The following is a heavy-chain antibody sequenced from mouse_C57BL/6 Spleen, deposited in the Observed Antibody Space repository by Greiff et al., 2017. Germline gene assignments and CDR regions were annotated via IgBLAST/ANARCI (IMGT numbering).Heavy chain of an antibody. J-gene: IGHJ2*01. CDR2: ISSGSSTI. CDR1: GFTFSDYG. CDR3: ARGGRLLLYYFDY. D-gene: IGHD2-3*01. Sequence: EVQGVESGGGLVKPGGSLKLSCAASGFTFSDYGMHWVRQAPEKGLEWVAYISSGSSTIYYADPVKGRFTISRDNAKNTLFLQMTSLRSEDTAMYYCARGGRLLLYYFDYWGQGTTLTVSS. V-gene: IGHV5-17*01.